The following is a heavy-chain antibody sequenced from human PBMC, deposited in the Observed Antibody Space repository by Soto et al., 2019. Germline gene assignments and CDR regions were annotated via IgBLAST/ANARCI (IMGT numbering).Heavy chain of an antibody. D-gene: IGHD3-22*01. Sequence: SVKVSCKDTGGLFSSYAVSWVRQAPGQGLEWMGGIIPVFDTTYYAQKFQGRVTITADESSNTAYMELSRLTSEDTAMYYCARGGSGYVWFNEFWGQGTLVTVS. CDR2: IIPVFDTT. V-gene: IGHV1-69*13. CDR1: GGLFSSYA. CDR3: ARGGSGYVWFNEF. J-gene: IGHJ1*01.